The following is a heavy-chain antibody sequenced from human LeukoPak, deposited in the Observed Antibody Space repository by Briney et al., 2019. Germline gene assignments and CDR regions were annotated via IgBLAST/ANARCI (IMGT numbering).Heavy chain of an antibody. V-gene: IGHV3-23*01. Sequence: GGSLRLSCAASGFTFSDYYMSWIRQAPGKVLEWVSTINNSGGSTYYADSVKGRFTISRDNSKNTLYLQMNSLRAEDTAVYYSAIKAKGDYWGQGTLVTVSS. CDR1: GFTFSDYY. CDR3: AIKAKGDY. J-gene: IGHJ4*02. CDR2: INNSGGST. D-gene: IGHD3-10*01.